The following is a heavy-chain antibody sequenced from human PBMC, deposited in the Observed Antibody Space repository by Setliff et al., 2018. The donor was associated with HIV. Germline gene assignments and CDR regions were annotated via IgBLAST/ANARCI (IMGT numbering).Heavy chain of an antibody. Sequence: TSETLSLTCAVYGGSFSGYYWGWTRQPPGKGLEWIGEINHSGSTNYNPSLKSRVTISVDTSKNQFSLKLSSVTAADTAVYYCNIYYYYYMDVWGKGTTVTV. V-gene: IGHV4-34*01. CDR2: INHSGST. CDR1: GGSFSGYY. J-gene: IGHJ6*03. CDR3: NIYYYYYMDV.